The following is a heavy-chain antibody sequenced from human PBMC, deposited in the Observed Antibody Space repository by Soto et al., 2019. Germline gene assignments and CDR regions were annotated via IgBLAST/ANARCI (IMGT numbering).Heavy chain of an antibody. V-gene: IGHV3-49*03. CDR1: GFTFGDYA. J-gene: IGHJ4*02. Sequence: GGSLRLSCTASGFTFGDYAMSWFRQAPGKGLEWVGFIRSKAYGGTTEYAASVKGRFTISRDDSKSIAYLQMNSLKTEDTAVYYCTRGRRYCSGGSCYSDSLDYWGQGTLVTVS. D-gene: IGHD2-15*01. CDR3: TRGRRYCSGGSCYSDSLDY. CDR2: IRSKAYGGTT.